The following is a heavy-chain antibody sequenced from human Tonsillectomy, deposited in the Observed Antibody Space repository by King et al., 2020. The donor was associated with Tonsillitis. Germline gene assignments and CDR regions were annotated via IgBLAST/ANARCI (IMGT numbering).Heavy chain of an antibody. Sequence: VQLVESGGGLVQPGGSLRLSCAASGFTFSGYWMTWVRQAPGKGLEWVANIKQDGSERYYVDSVKGRFTISRDNAKNSLYLQMNSLRAEDTAVYYCARERRRSMDVRGQGTTVTVSS. J-gene: IGHJ6*02. CDR1: GFTFSGYW. CDR3: ARERRRSMDV. V-gene: IGHV3-7*03. D-gene: IGHD5-24*01. CDR2: IKQDGSER.